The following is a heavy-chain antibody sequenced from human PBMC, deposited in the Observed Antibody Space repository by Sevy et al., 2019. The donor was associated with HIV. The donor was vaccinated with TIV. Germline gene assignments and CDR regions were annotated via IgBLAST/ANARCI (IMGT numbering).Heavy chain of an antibody. D-gene: IGHD6-19*01. Sequence: ASVKVSCKVSGYTLTELYMHWVRQAPGQGLEWMGGFNPEDGGTNYAQKFQGRVTMTVDTSTDTAYMELSSLRSEDTAVYYCATVVIAVSGGYVDYWGQGTLVTVSS. CDR3: ATVVIAVSGGYVDY. J-gene: IGHJ4*02. CDR2: FNPEDGGT. V-gene: IGHV1-24*01. CDR1: GYTLTELY.